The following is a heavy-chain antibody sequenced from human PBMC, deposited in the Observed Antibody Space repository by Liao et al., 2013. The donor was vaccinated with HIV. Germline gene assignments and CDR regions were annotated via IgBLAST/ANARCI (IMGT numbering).Heavy chain of an antibody. Sequence: QLQLQESGSGLVKPSQTLSLTCAVSGGSISSGGYSWSWIRQPPGKGLEWIGYIYHSGSTYYNPSLKSRVTISVDRSKNQFSLKLSSVTAADTAVYYCARVGDYYPVGGFDIWGQGTMVTVSS. D-gene: IGHD3-10*01. CDR1: GGSISSGGYS. CDR2: IYHSGST. V-gene: IGHV4-30-2*01. CDR3: ARVGDYYPVGGFDI. J-gene: IGHJ3*02.